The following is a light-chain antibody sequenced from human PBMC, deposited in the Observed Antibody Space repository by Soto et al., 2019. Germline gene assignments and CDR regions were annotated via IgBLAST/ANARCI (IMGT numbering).Light chain of an antibody. CDR2: GNN. CDR1: SSNIGAGHD. J-gene: IGLJ1*01. CDR3: QSYDSSLSGSEV. Sequence: SVLTQPPSVSGAPGQRVTISCTGSSSNIGAGHDVHWYQQLPGTAPKLLIYGNNNRPSGVPDRFSGSKSGTSASLTITGLQAEDEADYYCQSYDSSLSGSEVFGTGTKVTVL. V-gene: IGLV1-40*01.